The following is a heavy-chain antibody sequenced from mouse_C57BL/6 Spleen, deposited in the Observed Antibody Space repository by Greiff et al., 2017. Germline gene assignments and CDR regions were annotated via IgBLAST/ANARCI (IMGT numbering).Heavy chain of an antibody. V-gene: IGHV1-4*01. D-gene: IGHD1-1*01. J-gene: IGHJ3*01. Sequence: QVQLQQSGAELARPGASVKMSCKASGYTFTSYTMHWVKQRPGQGLEWIGYINPSSGYTKYNQKFKDKATLTADKSSSTAYMQLSSLTSEDSAVYYCARDDITTVVAKDSFAYWGQGTLVTVSA. CDR1: GYTFTSYT. CDR2: INPSSGYT. CDR3: ARDDITTVVAKDSFAY.